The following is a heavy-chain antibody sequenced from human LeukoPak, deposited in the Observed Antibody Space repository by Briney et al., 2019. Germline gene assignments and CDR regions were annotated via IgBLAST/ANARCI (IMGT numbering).Heavy chain of an antibody. V-gene: IGHV4-34*01. CDR1: GGSFSGYY. CDR3: ARGRGETPLDY. D-gene: IGHD3-16*01. J-gene: IGHJ4*02. Sequence: SETLSLTCAVYGGSFSGYYWSWIRQPPGKGLEGIGEINQSGSTNYSPSLKRRVTISVDPSKNQFSLKLSSVTAADTAVYYCARGRGETPLDYWGQGTLVTVSS. CDR2: INQSGST.